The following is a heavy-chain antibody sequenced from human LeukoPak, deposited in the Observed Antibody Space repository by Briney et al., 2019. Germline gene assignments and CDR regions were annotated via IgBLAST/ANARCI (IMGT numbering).Heavy chain of an antibody. CDR2: ISPNSGGT. J-gene: IGHJ5*02. CDR3: ARAGDSGNFA. D-gene: IGHD1-26*01. Sequence: ASAKVFCRASGDTCTGYYMHGLLQAPGQDREWMGWISPNSGGTNYAHDCHGRVTMTRDTSISTAYMELSRLRSDETAVYYCARAGDSGNFAWGQGTLVTVSS. CDR1: GDTCTGYY. V-gene: IGHV1-2*07.